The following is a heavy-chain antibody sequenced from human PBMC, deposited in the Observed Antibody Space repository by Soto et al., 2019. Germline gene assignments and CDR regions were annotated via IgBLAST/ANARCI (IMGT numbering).Heavy chain of an antibody. D-gene: IGHD6-13*01. V-gene: IGHV3-48*02. CDR3: ARDVRQQLVRWFDP. J-gene: IGHJ5*02. CDR1: GFPFSGYA. Sequence: PGGSLSLSCAASGFPFSGYAMSWVRQAPGKGLEWVSAISSSSSTIYYADSVKGRFTISRDNAKNSLYLQMSSLRDEDTAMYYCARDVRQQLVRWFDPWGQGTLVTVSS. CDR2: ISSSSSTI.